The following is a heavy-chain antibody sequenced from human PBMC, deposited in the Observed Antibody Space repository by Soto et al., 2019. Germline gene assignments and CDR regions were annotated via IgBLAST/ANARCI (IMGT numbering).Heavy chain of an antibody. CDR3: ARGGDYYDSSGYYRDAFDI. D-gene: IGHD3-22*01. Sequence: SVKVSCKASGYTFTSYAMHWVRQAPGQRLEWMGWINAGNGNTKYSQKFQGRVTITRDTSAGTAYMELSSLRSEDTAVYYCARGGDYYDSSGYYRDAFDIWGQGTMVTVSS. V-gene: IGHV1-3*01. CDR2: INAGNGNT. J-gene: IGHJ3*02. CDR1: GYTFTSYA.